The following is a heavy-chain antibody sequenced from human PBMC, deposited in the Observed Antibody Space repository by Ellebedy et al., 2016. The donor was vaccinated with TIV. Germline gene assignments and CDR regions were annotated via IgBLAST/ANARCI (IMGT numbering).Heavy chain of an antibody. CDR2: INAYDGIT. Sequence: AASVKVFCKASGFTFNSHGLAWVRQAPGLGLEWMGWINAYDGITNYAEKFQGRVTMTTDTLTSTAYMDLRDLTSDDTAIYYCARGDRLQTWSKHFDYWGQGTVVTVTS. V-gene: IGHV1-18*04. CDR1: GFTFNSHG. CDR3: ARGDRLQTWSKHFDY. J-gene: IGHJ4*02. D-gene: IGHD2-8*01.